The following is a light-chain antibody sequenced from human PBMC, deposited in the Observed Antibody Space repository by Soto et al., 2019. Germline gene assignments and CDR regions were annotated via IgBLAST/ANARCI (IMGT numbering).Light chain of an antibody. V-gene: IGKV1-5*01. J-gene: IGKJ1*01. CDR1: QSVSSW. CDR2: DAS. Sequence: DIQMTQTPATLSAFAGDRVTVTCRASQSVSSWVAWYQEKPGRGPKLLIYDASTWQSGVPSRFIGSGSGTELTLTITSLQPDDFATYYCQHYNTYSPGTFGQGTRVEVK. CDR3: QHYNTYSPGT.